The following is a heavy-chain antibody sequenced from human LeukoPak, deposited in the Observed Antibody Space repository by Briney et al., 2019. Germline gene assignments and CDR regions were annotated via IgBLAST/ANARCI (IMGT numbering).Heavy chain of an antibody. D-gene: IGHD4-17*01. V-gene: IGHV4-59*08. CDR3: ARAGGAPHGDYEFDF. CDR1: GGSINTYY. J-gene: IGHJ4*02. Sequence: SETLSLTCTVSGGSINTYYWGWIRQPSGKGLEWIGNIYSSGSTNYNPSLKSRVTISVDTSKNQSSLKLTSVTATDTAIYYWARAGGAPHGDYEFDFWGQGILVTVSS. CDR2: IYSSGST.